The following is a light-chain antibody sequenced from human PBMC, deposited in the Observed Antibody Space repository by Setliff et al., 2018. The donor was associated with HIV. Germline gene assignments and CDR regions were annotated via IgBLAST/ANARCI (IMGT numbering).Light chain of an antibody. Sequence: QSVLTQPASVSGSPGQSITISCTRTSSDVGSYDLVSWYQQHPGKAPKLMIYEGSKRPSGVSNRFSGSKSGNTASLTISGLQADDEADYYCCSYAGSSTKFGGGTK. CDR3: CSYAGSSTK. CDR1: SSDVGSYDL. J-gene: IGLJ2*01. V-gene: IGLV2-23*01. CDR2: EGS.